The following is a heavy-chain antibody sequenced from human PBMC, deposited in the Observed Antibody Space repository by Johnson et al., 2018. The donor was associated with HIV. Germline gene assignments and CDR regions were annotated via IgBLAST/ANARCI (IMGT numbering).Heavy chain of an antibody. J-gene: IGHJ3*02. V-gene: IGHV3-20*04. CDR3: AREGLKQLEGGEGNAFDI. CDR2: INWSGGTT. CDR1: GFTFDDYG. D-gene: IGHD6-6*01. Sequence: VQLVESGGGVVRPGGSLRLSCAASGFTFDDYGLSWVRQAPGKGLEWVSGINWSGGTTGYADSVKGRFTISRDNANNSLFLQMNSLRAEDTALCYCAREGLKQLEGGEGNAFDIWGQGTMVTVSS.